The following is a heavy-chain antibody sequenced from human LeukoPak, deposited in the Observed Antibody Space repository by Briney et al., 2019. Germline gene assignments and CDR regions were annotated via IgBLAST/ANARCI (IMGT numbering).Heavy chain of an antibody. Sequence: SQTLSLTCAISGDSVSTNSAAWNWIRQSPSRGLEWLGRTYYRSKYYFDYEVSVKSRITINPDTSKNQFSLQLSSVTPEDTAVYYCARERLHDYSRTLDYWGQGTLVTVSS. CDR2: TYYRSKYYF. CDR3: ARERLHDYSRTLDY. D-gene: IGHD4-11*01. V-gene: IGHV6-1*01. J-gene: IGHJ4*02. CDR1: GDSVSTNSAA.